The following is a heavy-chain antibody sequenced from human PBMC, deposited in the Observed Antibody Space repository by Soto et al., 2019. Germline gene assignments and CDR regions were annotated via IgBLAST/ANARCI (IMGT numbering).Heavy chain of an antibody. D-gene: IGHD2-2*01. CDR2: ITERGRTI. CDR3: ATTAKDSSTSHHSPQIVFDS. Sequence: QVQLVESGGGLVKPGGSLRLSCAASGFTFSDYYMSWIRQAPGKGLEWVSYITERGRTIDYADSVKGRFTISRDNAKNSLYLQMNSVSAEDTAISYCATTAKDSSTSHHSPQIVFDSWGQGTLVTVSS. V-gene: IGHV3-11*01. J-gene: IGHJ4*02. CDR1: GFTFSDYY.